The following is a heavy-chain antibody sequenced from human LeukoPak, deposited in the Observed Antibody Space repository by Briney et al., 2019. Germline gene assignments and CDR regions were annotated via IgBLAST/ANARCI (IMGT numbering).Heavy chain of an antibody. Sequence: GASVKVSCKASGYTFTSYDINWVRQATGQGLEWMGWMNPNSGNTGYAQKFQGRVTITRNTSISTAYMELSSLRSEDTAVYYCARGGGTYYDFWSGKGAFDIWGQGTMVTVSS. J-gene: IGHJ3*02. CDR2: MNPNSGNT. CDR3: ARGGGTYYDFWSGKGAFDI. V-gene: IGHV1-8*03. CDR1: GYTFTSYD. D-gene: IGHD3-3*01.